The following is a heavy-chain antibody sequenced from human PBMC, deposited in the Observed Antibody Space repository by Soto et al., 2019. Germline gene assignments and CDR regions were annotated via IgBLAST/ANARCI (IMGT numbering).Heavy chain of an antibody. J-gene: IGHJ3*02. CDR1: GFSFDDYA. Sequence: EEQLVESGGGLVQPGRSLRLSCVASGFSFDDYAMHWVRQAPGKGLEWVSSITWNSRIIGYADSVKGRFTISRDNAKNFLYLQMKSLRTEDTALYYCARDWEVVSGNGAFDMWGQGTMVTVSS. CDR3: ARDWEVVSGNGAFDM. D-gene: IGHD6-19*01. CDR2: ITWNSRII. V-gene: IGHV3-9*01.